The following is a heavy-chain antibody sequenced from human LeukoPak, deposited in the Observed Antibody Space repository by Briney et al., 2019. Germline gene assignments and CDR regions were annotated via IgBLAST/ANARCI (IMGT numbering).Heavy chain of an antibody. CDR1: EFTFSSYG. CDR3: AKVRAARANDAFDI. J-gene: IGHJ3*02. D-gene: IGHD2-15*01. CDR2: ISYDGGNK. Sequence: GGSLRLSCAASEFTFSSYGMHWVRQAPGKGLEWVAVISYDGGNKYYAESVKGRFTISRDNSKNTLYLQMNSLRAEDTAVYYCAKVRAARANDAFDIWGQGTMVTVSS. V-gene: IGHV3-30*18.